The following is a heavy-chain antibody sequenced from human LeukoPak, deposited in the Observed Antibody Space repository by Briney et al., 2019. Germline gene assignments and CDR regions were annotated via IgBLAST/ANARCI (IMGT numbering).Heavy chain of an antibody. V-gene: IGHV3-21*01. CDR1: GLTFSSYS. CDR3: ARDWEWLLPDA. D-gene: IGHD3-3*01. Sequence: GGSLRLSCAASGLTFSSYSMNWVRQAPGKGLEWVSSISSSSSYIYYADSVKGRFTISRDNAKNSLYLQMNSLRAEDTAVYYCARDWEWLLPDAWGQGTLVTVSS. CDR2: ISSSSSYI. J-gene: IGHJ5*02.